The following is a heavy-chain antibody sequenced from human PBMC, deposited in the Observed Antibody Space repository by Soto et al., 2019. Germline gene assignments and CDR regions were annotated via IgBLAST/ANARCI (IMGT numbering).Heavy chain of an antibody. Sequence: QVQLVESGGGVVQPGRSLRLSCAASGFTFNNYAMHWVRQAPGKGLEWVALISYDGSNKYYADSVKGRFTISRDNSESTRYMQMNSVRAETTGVYYCARDPVWCTDMVLWYFDLWGRGALVTVSS. CDR3: ARDPVWCTDMVLWYFDL. CDR2: ISYDGSNK. J-gene: IGHJ2*01. V-gene: IGHV3-30-3*01. D-gene: IGHD5-18*01. CDR1: GFTFNNYA.